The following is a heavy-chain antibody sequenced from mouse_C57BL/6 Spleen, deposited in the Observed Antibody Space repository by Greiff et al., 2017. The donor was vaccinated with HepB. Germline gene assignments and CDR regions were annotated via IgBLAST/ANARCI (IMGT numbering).Heavy chain of an antibody. Sequence: DVQLVESGGGLVKPGGSLKLSCAASGFTFSSYAMSWVRQTPEKRLEWVATISDGGSYTYYPDNVKGRFTISRDNAKNNLYLQMSHLKSEDTAMYYCARGGGDYWGQRTSVTVSS. J-gene: IGHJ4*01. CDR2: ISDGGSYT. CDR3: ARGGGDY. V-gene: IGHV5-4*01. CDR1: GFTFSSYA.